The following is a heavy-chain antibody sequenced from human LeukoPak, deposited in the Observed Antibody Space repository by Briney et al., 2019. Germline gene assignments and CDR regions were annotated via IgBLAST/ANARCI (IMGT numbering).Heavy chain of an antibody. D-gene: IGHD3/OR15-3a*01. CDR3: ARFNGLGIGFDY. CDR1: GGTFSSYA. V-gene: IGHV1-69*13. J-gene: IGHJ4*02. CDR2: IIPIFGTA. Sequence: SVKVSCKASGGTFSSYAISWVRQAPGQGLEWMGGIIPIFGTANYAQKFQGRVTITADESTSTAYMELSSLRSEDTAVYYCARFNGLGIGFDYWGQGTLVTVSS.